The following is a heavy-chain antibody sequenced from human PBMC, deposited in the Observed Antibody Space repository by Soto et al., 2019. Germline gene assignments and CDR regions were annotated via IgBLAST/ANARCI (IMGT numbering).Heavy chain of an antibody. D-gene: IGHD3-9*01. CDR2: ISGSGGST. Sequence: EVQLLESGGGLVQSGGSLRLSCAASGFTFSSYAMNWVRQAPGKGLEWVSSISGSGGSTYYADSVKGRFTISRDNSKNTLYLQMNCLRAEDTAVYYCAKVGPNYDVLPGYYYYFGMDVWGQGTTVTVSS. J-gene: IGHJ6*02. CDR1: GFTFSSYA. V-gene: IGHV3-23*01. CDR3: AKVGPNYDVLPGYYYYFGMDV.